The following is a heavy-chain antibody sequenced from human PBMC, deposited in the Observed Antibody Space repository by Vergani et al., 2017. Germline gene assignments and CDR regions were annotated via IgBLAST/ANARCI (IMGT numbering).Heavy chain of an antibody. Sequence: QVQLQESGPGLVKPSQTLSLTCTVSGGSISSGDYYWGWIRQPPGKGLEWIGTIYYTGTTYYNEAHKSRLTISVDTSKNQFSLNLTSVTAADTAVYYCTRHGRSGWAGYFQHWGQGTLVTASS. CDR1: GGSISSGDYY. V-gene: IGHV4-39*01. J-gene: IGHJ1*01. D-gene: IGHD6-19*01. CDR3: TRHGRSGWAGYFQH. CDR2: IYYTGTT.